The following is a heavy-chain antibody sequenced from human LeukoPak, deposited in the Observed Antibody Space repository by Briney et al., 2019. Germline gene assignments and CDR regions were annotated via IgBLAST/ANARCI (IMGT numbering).Heavy chain of an antibody. CDR1: GGSISTYY. CDR3: ARGRTKSGAFDI. CDR2: IYHTGNT. V-gene: IGHV4-59*01. J-gene: IGHJ3*02. Sequence: SETLSLTCTVSGGSISTYYWTWIRQPPGKGLEWIGYIYHTGNTNYNPSLRSRVTISLDTSKNQFSLKLNSVTAVDTAVYYCARGRTKSGAFDIWGQGTMVTVSS. D-gene: IGHD6-25*01.